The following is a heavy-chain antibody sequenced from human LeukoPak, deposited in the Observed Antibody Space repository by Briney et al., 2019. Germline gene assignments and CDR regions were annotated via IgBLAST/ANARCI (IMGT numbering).Heavy chain of an antibody. CDR1: GYTFTGYY. V-gene: IGHV1-2*02. CDR3: ARDRGVLGYYDSSGYYYGYNP. CDR2: INPNSGGT. Sequence: GASVKVSCKASGYTFTGYYMHWVRQAPGQGLEWMGWINPNSGGTNYAQKFQGRVTMTRDTSISTAYMELSRLRSDDTAVYYCARDRGVLGYYDSSGYYYGYNPWGQGTLVTVSS. D-gene: IGHD3-22*01. J-gene: IGHJ5*02.